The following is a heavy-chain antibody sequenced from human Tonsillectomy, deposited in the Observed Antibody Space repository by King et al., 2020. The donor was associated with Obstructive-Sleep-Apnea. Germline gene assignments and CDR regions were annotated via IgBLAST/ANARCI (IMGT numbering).Heavy chain of an antibody. V-gene: IGHV4-59*01. Sequence: QLQESGPGLVKPSETLSLTCTVSGASINSYYWSWIRQPPGKGLEWIGCISYIGNTNYNPSLKSRITISVDTSKNQFSLKLSSVTAADTAVYYCAREWDTMVRGLFDPWGQGTLVTVSS. CDR3: AREWDTMVRGLFDP. CDR1: GASINSYY. J-gene: IGHJ5*02. D-gene: IGHD3-10*01. CDR2: ISYIGNT.